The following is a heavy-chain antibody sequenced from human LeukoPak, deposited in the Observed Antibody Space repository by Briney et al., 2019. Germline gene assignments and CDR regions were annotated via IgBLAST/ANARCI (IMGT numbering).Heavy chain of an antibody. J-gene: IGHJ5*02. D-gene: IGHD5-24*01. CDR1: GYTFTSNY. CDR2: ISPSGGST. CDR3: ARDNSVRDDAWWFNP. Sequence: ASVKVSCKAFGYTFTSNYMHWVRQAPGQGPEGMVVISPSGGSTTYAQKFQGRVTLTREMSTRIDYLELSSLRSEDTAVYYCARDNSVRDDAWWFNPWGQGTLVTVSS. V-gene: IGHV1-46*01.